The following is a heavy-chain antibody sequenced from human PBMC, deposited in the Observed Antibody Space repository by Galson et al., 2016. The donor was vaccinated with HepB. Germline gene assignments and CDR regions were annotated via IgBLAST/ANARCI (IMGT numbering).Heavy chain of an antibody. Sequence: QSGAEVKKPGESLKISCKGSGYTFSSHWIGWLRQMPEKGLEWMGVIYPGDSDTRYSPSFQGQVTISVDKSISPAYLQWSSLKASDTAIYYCARQDYDILTGFHSPYNAFDIWGQGTKVTVSS. D-gene: IGHD3-9*01. CDR1: GYTFSSHW. CDR2: IYPGDSDT. CDR3: ARQDYDILTGFHSPYNAFDI. V-gene: IGHV5-51*01. J-gene: IGHJ3*02.